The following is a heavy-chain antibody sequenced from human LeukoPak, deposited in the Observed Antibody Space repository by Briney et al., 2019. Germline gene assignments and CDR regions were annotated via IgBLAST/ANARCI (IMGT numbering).Heavy chain of an antibody. CDR3: AREGGFYRPLDY. D-gene: IGHD3-3*01. V-gene: IGHV4-4*02. J-gene: IGHJ4*02. CDR2: VHLDGRT. Sequence: SETLSLTCGASGGSVINTNWWTWVRQPPGKGLEWIGEVHLDGRTNYNPSLGSRLTMSVDVSENQVSLKLTSVTAADTAVYYCAREGGFYRPLDYSGQGTLVTVSS. CDR1: GGSVINTNW.